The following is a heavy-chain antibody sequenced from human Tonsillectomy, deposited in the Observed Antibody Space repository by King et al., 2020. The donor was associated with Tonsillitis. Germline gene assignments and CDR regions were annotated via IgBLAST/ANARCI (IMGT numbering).Heavy chain of an antibody. Sequence: VQLVESGGGLVQPGRSLRLSCAASGFTFYDYAMHWVRQAPGKGLDLVSGISWNSGSIGYADSVKGRFTISRDNAKNSLYLQMNSLRAEDTALYYCAKDMRIAARRGAFDIWGQGTMVTVSS. CDR1: GFTFYDYA. CDR3: AKDMRIAARRGAFDI. J-gene: IGHJ3*02. CDR2: ISWNSGSI. D-gene: IGHD6-6*01. V-gene: IGHV3-9*01.